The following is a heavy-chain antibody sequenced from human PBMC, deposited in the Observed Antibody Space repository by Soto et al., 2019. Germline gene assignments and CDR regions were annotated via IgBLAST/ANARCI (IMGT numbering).Heavy chain of an antibody. Sequence: HVQLQESGPGLVKPSQTLSLSCSVSGGSLSSRDFYWSWIRHHPEKGLEWIGSIYYNGNTYYNPSLKSRVTMSLDTFMNEFSLRLTSVTAADTAVYYCARDKGGAALKGSGMDVWGQGTTVTVSS. CDR3: ARDKGGAALKGSGMDV. CDR1: GGSLSSRDFY. CDR2: IYYNGNT. V-gene: IGHV4-31*03. J-gene: IGHJ6*02. D-gene: IGHD3-10*01.